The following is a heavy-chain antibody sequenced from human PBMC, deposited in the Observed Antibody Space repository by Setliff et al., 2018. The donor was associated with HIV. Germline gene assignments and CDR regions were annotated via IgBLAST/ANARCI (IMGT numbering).Heavy chain of an antibody. CDR3: ARDTTPGIGQAANWFDP. CDR1: GGSISSYY. Sequence: KLTETLSLTCTVSGGSISSYYWSGIRQPAGKGLEWIGRIYTSGSTNYNPSLKSRVTMSVDTSKNQFSLKLSSVTAADTAVYYCARDTTPGIGQAANWFDPWGQGTLVTVSS. J-gene: IGHJ5*02. D-gene: IGHD1-1*01. CDR2: IYTSGST. V-gene: IGHV4-4*07.